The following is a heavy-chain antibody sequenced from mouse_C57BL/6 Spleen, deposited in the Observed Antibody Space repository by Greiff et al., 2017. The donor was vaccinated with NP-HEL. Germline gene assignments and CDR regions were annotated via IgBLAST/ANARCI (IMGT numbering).Heavy chain of an antibody. CDR3: TRVGNYAWFAY. V-gene: IGHV5-9-1*02. CDR2: ISSGGDYI. J-gene: IGHJ3*01. D-gene: IGHD2-1*01. CDR1: GFTFSSYA. Sequence: EVKVEESGEGLVKPGGSLKLSCAASGFTFSSYAMSWVRQTPEKRLEWVAYISSGGDYIYYADTVKGRFTISRDNARNTLYLQMSSLKSEDTAMYYCTRVGNYAWFAYWGQGTLVTVSA.